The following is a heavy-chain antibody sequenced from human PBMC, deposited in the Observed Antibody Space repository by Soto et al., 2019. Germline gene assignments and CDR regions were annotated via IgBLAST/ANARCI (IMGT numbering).Heavy chain of an antibody. J-gene: IGHJ4*02. V-gene: IGHV3-23*01. CDR1: GFTFSSYA. D-gene: IGHD6-13*01. Sequence: EVQLLESGGGLVQPGGSLRLSCAASGFTFSSYAMTWVRQAPGKGLEWVSSFSGSGSNTYYADSVKGRFTISRDNSKNTQYLNMNSLRAEDTAVYSCEKGTSSWPYFYDHWGQGTLVTVSS. CDR2: FSGSGSNT. CDR3: EKGTSSWPYFYDH.